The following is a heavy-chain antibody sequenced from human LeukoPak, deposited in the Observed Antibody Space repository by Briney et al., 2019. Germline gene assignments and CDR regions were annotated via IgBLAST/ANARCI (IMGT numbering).Heavy chain of an antibody. CDR3: ARDWGYDILTGFVSNAFDI. V-gene: IGHV3-30-3*01. CDR1: GFTFSSYA. Sequence: AGGSLRLSCAASGFTFSSYAMHWVRQAPGKGLEWVAVISYDGSNKYYADSVKGRFTISRDNSKNTLYLQMNSLRAEDTAVYYCARDWGYDILTGFVSNAFDIWGQGTMVTASS. CDR2: ISYDGSNK. D-gene: IGHD3-9*01. J-gene: IGHJ3*02.